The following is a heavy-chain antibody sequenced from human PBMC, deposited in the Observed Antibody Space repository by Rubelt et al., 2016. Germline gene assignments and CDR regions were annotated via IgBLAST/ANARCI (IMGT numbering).Heavy chain of an antibody. D-gene: IGHD3-10*01. CDR2: ISSNGGST. V-gene: IGHV3-64D*06. J-gene: IGHJ4*02. CDR1: GFTFSSYA. Sequence: VQVAESGGGVVQPGRSLRLSCAASGFTFSSYAMHWVRQAPGKRLEYVSAISSNGGSTYYADSVKGRFTISRDNSKNTLYLQMSSLRAEDTAVYCCVKSRQSMVRGVVDYCGQGTLVTVSP. CDR3: VKSRQSMVRGVVDY.